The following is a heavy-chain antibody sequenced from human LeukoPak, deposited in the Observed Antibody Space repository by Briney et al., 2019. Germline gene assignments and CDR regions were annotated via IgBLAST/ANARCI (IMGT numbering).Heavy chain of an antibody. CDR1: GFTFSNGW. Sequence: PGGSLRLSCAVSGFTFSNGWMSWVRQAPGKGLEWVGRIKSKRDGGTTDYAAPVNGRFTISRDDSKNTLHLQMNSLKTEDTAVYYCTTEYYYDSSGLFDYWGQGTLVTVSS. J-gene: IGHJ4*02. D-gene: IGHD3-22*01. CDR3: TTEYYYDSSGLFDY. CDR2: IKSKRDGGTT. V-gene: IGHV3-15*01.